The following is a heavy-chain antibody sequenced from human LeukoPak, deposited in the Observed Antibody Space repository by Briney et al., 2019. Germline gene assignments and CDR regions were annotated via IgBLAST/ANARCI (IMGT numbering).Heavy chain of an antibody. J-gene: IGHJ4*02. CDR3: ARGYSTFDY. V-gene: IGHV4-59*01. CDR2: IYYSGST. CDR1: GGSISTYY. Sequence: SETLSLTCTVSGGSISTYYWSWIRQPPGKGLEWIGYIYYSGSTNYNPSLKSRVTISVDTSKNQFSLKLSSVTAADTAVYYCARGYSTFDYWGQGTLVTVSS. D-gene: IGHD6-13*01.